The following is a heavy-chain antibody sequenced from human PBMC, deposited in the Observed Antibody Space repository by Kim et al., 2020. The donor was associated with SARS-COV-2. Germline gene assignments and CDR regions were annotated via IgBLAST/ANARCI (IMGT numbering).Heavy chain of an antibody. CDR2: ISGDGGST. CDR1: GFTFDDYA. Sequence: GGSLRLSCAASGFTFDDYAMHWVRQAPGKGLEWVSLISGDGGSTYYADSVKGRFTISRDNSKNSLYLQMNSLRTEDTALYYCAKDQDPDFRYYYGSGSWYGMDVWGQGTTVTVSS. J-gene: IGHJ6*02. V-gene: IGHV3-43*02. CDR3: AKDQDPDFRYYYGSGSWYGMDV. D-gene: IGHD3-10*01.